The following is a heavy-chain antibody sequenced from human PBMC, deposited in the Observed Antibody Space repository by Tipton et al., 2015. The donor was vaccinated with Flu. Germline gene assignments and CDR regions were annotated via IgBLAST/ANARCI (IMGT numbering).Heavy chain of an antibody. J-gene: IGHJ3*02. CDR3: ARTRGYDAFDI. CDR1: GGSISSSSYY. Sequence: TLSLICTVSGGSISSSSYYWGWIRQPPGKGLEWIGSIYYSGSTYYNPSLKSRVTISVDTSKNQFSLKLSSVTAADTAVYYCARTRGYDAFDIWGQGTMVTVSS. CDR2: IYYSGST. D-gene: IGHD5-12*01. V-gene: IGHV4-39*07.